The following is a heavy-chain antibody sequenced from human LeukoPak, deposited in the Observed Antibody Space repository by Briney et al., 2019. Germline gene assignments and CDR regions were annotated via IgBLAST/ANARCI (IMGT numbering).Heavy chain of an antibody. D-gene: IGHD4-23*01. CDR2: IYHSGST. CDR1: GGSISSGGYS. V-gene: IGHV4-30-2*01. CDR3: ARGRWGNYYYYGMDV. Sequence: PSQTLSLTCAVSGGSISSGGYSWSWIRQPPGKGLEWIGYIYHSGSTYYNPSLKSRVTISVDRSKNQFPLKLSSVTAADTAVYYCARGRWGNYYYYGMDVWGQGTTVTVSS. J-gene: IGHJ6*02.